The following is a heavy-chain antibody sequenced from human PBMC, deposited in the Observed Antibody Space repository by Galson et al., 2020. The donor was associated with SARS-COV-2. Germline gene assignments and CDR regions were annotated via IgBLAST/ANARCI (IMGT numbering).Heavy chain of an antibody. CDR1: GFIFSDYY. V-gene: IGHV3-11*01. CDR3: VRSRYGYVDV. Sequence: NSGGSLRLSCAASGFIFSDYYMTWIRQAPGKGLEGVSCISGGGTTIYYADSVKGQFTISRDNAKNSLYLQMNSLRAEDTAVYYCVRSRYGYVDVWGKGTTVTVSS. J-gene: IGHJ6*04. CDR2: ISGGGTTI. D-gene: IGHD5-18*01.